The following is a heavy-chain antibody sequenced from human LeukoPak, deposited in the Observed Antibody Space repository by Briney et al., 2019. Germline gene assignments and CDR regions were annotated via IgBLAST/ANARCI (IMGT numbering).Heavy chain of an antibody. D-gene: IGHD6-19*01. Sequence: PGRSLRLSCAASGFIFSNYGMNWVRQAPGRGLEWVSAINPSGGTTYYADSAKGRFTISRDNSKNTLYLQMNSLRAEDTAVYFCAKAVSHSYFDYWGQGTLVTVSA. J-gene: IGHJ4*02. CDR1: GFIFSNYG. CDR2: INPSGGTT. V-gene: IGHV3-23*01. CDR3: AKAVSHSYFDY.